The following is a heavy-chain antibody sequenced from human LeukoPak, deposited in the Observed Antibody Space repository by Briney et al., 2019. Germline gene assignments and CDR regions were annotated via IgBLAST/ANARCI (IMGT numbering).Heavy chain of an antibody. CDR1: GITFSSHA. Sequence: GGSLRLSCAASGITFSSHAMSWVRQAPGKGMEWVSLISGSGGHTYYGDSVKGRFTISRDNSTNRLYLQMNSLRPEDTAVYYCAKGGAATMRDGYNYYYYYMEVWGRGTTVTVSS. CDR2: ISGSGGHT. J-gene: IGHJ6*03. D-gene: IGHD5-24*01. CDR3: AKGGAATMRDGYNYYYYYMEV. V-gene: IGHV3-23*01.